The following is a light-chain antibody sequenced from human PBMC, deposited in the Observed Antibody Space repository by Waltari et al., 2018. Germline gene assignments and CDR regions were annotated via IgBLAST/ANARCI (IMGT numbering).Light chain of an antibody. V-gene: IGLV2-14*03. CDR3: SSYTSSSTVV. Sequence: QSALTQPASVSGSPGQSITISCTGASSDLGGYSYVSWYRQHPGRAPKLIIYDVSNRPSGVSNRFSGSKSGNTASLTISGLQAEDEADYFCSSYTSSSTVVFGGGTKVTVL. CDR2: DVS. J-gene: IGLJ2*01. CDR1: SSDLGGYSY.